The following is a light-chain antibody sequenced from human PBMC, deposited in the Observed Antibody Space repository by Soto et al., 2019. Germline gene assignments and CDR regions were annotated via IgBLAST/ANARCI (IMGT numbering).Light chain of an antibody. CDR1: QSISSW. CDR2: KAS. CDR3: QQYNSYSS. V-gene: IGKV1-5*03. Sequence: DIQMTQSPSTLSASVGDRVTITCRASQSISSWLAWYQQKPGKAPKLLIYKASSLESGVPSRFSGSGSGTEFTLTISSLQHDDFATYDCQQYNSYSSFGQGTKLEIK. J-gene: IGKJ2*01.